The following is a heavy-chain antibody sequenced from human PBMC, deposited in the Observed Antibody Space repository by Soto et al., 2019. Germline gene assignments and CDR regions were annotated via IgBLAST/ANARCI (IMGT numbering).Heavy chain of an antibody. CDR1: GYTFTGYY. CDR2: INPNSGGT. J-gene: IGHJ6*02. D-gene: IGHD3-10*01. CDR3: ARTPYGSGSYYYYGMDV. V-gene: IGHV1-2*04. Sequence: ASVKVSCKASGYTFTGYYMHWVRQAPGQGLEWMGWINPNSGGTNYARKFQGWVTMTRDTSISTAYMELSRLRSDDTAVYYCARTPYGSGSYYYYGMDVWGQGTTVTVSS.